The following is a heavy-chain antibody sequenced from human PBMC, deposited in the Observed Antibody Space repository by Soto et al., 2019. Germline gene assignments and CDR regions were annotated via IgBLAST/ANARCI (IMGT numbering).Heavy chain of an antibody. D-gene: IGHD6-13*01. CDR3: ATERPGTLRPFDN. V-gene: IGHV3-15*01. CDR2: IKSKSDSGTT. CDR1: GFTFSNAW. J-gene: IGHJ4*02. Sequence: GESLKISCATSGFTFSNAWMSWVRQAPGKGLEWVGRIKSKSDSGTTDYFAPVHGRFTISRDDSEDTLYLQMHSLKTEDTAVYHSATERPGTLRPFDNWGQGTLVTVSS.